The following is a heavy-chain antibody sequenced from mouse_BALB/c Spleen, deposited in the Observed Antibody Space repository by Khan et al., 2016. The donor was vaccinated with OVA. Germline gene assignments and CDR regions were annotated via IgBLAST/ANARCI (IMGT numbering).Heavy chain of an antibody. Sequence: VQLKESGPDLVAPSQRLSITCSVSGFSLTSFAIHWVRQPPGKGLEWLVVIWSDGRTIYNSSLKSRLSISKENSKSQVFLKINSLLTDDTAMDYCARHQFPLAMDSWGQGTSVTVSS. CDR1: GFSLTSFA. J-gene: IGHJ4*01. CDR3: ARHQFPLAMDS. CDR2: IWSDGRT. V-gene: IGHV2-6-2*01.